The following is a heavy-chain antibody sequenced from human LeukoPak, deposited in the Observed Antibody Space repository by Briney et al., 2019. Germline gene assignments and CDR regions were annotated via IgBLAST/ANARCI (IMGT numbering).Heavy chain of an antibody. CDR1: GFTFSSYA. D-gene: IGHD2-8*01. V-gene: IGHV3-23*01. J-gene: IGHJ6*02. CDR2: ISGSGGST. CDR3: TNGVWFPDGYYGMDV. Sequence: GGSLRLSCAASGFTFSSYAMSWVRQAPGKGLEWVSAISGSGGSTYYADSVKGRFTISRDNSKNTLYLQMNSLRAEDTAVYYCTNGVWFPDGYYGMDVWGQGTTVTVSS.